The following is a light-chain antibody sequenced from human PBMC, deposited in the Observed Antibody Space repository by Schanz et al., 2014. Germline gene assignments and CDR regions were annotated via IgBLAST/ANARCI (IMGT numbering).Light chain of an antibody. CDR1: QSVSTH. J-gene: IGKJ4*01. CDR3: QQFGSSPLT. V-gene: IGKV3-11*01. CDR2: DTS. Sequence: EIVLTQSPATLSLSPGERATLSCRASQSVSTHLAWYQQKPGQAPRLLIYDTSNRATGIPARFSGSGSGTDFTLTISSLEPEDFAVYYCQQFGSSPLTFGAGTKVEIK.